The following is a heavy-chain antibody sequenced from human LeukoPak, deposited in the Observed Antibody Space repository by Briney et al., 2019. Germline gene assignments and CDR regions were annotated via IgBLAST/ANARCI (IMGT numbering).Heavy chain of an antibody. CDR3: AREDRDYDFWSGYPQYNWLDP. CDR2: IYYSGST. J-gene: IGHJ5*02. D-gene: IGHD3-3*01. V-gene: IGHV4-59*01. CDR1: GGSISSYY. Sequence: PSETLSLTCTVSGGSISSYYWSWIRQPPGKGLEWIGYIYYSGSTNYNPSLKSRVTISVDTSKNQFSLKLSSVTAADTAVYYCAREDRDYDFWSGYPQYNWLDPWGQGTLVTVSS.